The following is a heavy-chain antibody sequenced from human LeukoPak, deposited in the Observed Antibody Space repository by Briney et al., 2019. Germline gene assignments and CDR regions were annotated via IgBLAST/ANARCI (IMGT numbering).Heavy chain of an antibody. D-gene: IGHD2-8*02. J-gene: IGHJ3*01. CDR1: RGSFSSYC. CDR2: INDGGST. CDR3: ARKGFVESTGWRGAFDV. V-gene: IGHV4-34*01. Sequence: PSETLSLTCDVYRGSFSSYCWSWIRQTPGKGLEWLGEINDGGSTNYNPSVKSRVTISVAVSKNQYSLRLTSVTAADTAVYYCARKGFVESTGWRGAFDVWGQGIMVTVSS.